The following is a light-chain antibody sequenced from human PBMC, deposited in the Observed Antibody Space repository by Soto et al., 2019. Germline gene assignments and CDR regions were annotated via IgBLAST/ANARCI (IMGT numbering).Light chain of an antibody. CDR1: STDFENYNL. Sequence: QSVLTQPASVSGSPGQSITISCTRSSTDFENYNLVSWYQHCPDKAPKLIIYEGTKRPSEISERVSGSESDTTASLIVSGLQPEDEADYYCSSYAGSSARVVFGGGTKLTVL. CDR2: EGT. J-gene: IGLJ2*01. CDR3: SSYAGSSARVV. V-gene: IGLV2-23*01.